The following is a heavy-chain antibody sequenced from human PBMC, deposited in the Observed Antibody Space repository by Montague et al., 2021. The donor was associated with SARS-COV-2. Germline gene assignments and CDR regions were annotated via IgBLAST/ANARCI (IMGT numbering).Heavy chain of an antibody. D-gene: IGHD2-21*02. CDR3: ARDLLPPRTAIKTNFFGLDV. CDR2: IYCGGST. Sequence: SETLSLTCTVSGDSITSSFWTWVRQPPGKGLEWIGYIYCGGSTNHTPSLKSRVTISVDVSKNQFSLSLSSMTAADTAVYFCARDLLPPRTAIKTNFFGLDVWGQGTTVIVSS. CDR1: GDSITSSF. V-gene: IGHV4-59*01. J-gene: IGHJ6*02.